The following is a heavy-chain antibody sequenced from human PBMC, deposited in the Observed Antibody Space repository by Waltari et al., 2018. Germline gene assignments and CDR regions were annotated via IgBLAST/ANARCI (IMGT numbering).Heavy chain of an antibody. J-gene: IGHJ4*02. D-gene: IGHD2-15*01. Sequence: QLQLQESGPGLVKPSETLSLTCTVSGGSISSSSYYWGWTRQPPGRGLEWIGSICYSGSTYYNPSLKSRVTISVDTSKNQFSLKLSSVTAADTAVYYCARRVGLHCSGGSCYYFDYWGQGTLVTVSS. CDR2: ICYSGST. CDR1: GGSISSSSYY. V-gene: IGHV4-39*01. CDR3: ARRVGLHCSGGSCYYFDY.